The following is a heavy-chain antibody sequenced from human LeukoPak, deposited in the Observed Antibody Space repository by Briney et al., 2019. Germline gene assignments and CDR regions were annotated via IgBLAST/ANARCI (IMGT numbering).Heavy chain of an antibody. J-gene: IGHJ4*02. CDR1: GGSISSYY. CDR2: IYYSGST. D-gene: IGHD3-22*01. V-gene: IGHV4-59*08. Sequence: SETLSLTCTVSGGSISSYYWSWIRQPPGKGLEWIGYIYYSGSTNYNPSLKSRVTISVDTSKNQFSLKLSSVTAADTAVYYCASSIYYYDSSGYYSFDYWGQGTLVTVSS. CDR3: ASSIYYYDSSGYYSFDY.